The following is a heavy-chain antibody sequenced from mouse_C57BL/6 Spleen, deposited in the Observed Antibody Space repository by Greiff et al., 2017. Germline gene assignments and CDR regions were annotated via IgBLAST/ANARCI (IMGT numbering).Heavy chain of an antibody. V-gene: IGHV5-17*01. CDR1: GFTFSDYG. D-gene: IGHD4-1*01. Sequence: DVKLQESGGGLVKPGGSLKLSCAASGFTFSDYGMHWVRQAPEKGLEWVAYISSGSSTIYYADTVKGRFTISRDNAKNTLFLQMTSLRSEDTAMYYCAREYLTGFYAMDYWGQGTSVTVSS. CDR2: ISSGSSTI. CDR3: AREYLTGFYAMDY. J-gene: IGHJ4*01.